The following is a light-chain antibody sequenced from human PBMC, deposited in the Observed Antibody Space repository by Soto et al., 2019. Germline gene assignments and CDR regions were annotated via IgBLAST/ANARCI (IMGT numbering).Light chain of an antibody. Sequence: QSVLTHPASVSGSPGQSFTISCPGTSSDVGAYNYDSWYQQYPGEAPKVIIYDVSHRPAGVSNRFSGSKSGNTASLTISGLQTQDEADYYCSSYTSATTYVFGTGTKVTVL. J-gene: IGLJ1*01. CDR2: DVS. CDR3: SSYTSATTYV. V-gene: IGLV2-14*01. CDR1: SSDVGAYNY.